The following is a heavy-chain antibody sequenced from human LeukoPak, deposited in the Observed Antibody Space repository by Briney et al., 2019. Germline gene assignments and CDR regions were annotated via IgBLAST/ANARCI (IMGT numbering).Heavy chain of an antibody. J-gene: IGHJ4*02. D-gene: IGHD6-13*01. CDR1: GFTFSNYA. CDR3: AKDLTAADTAGG. CDR2: ISGSGGST. V-gene: IGHV3-23*01. Sequence: PRGSLRLSCAVSGFTFSNYAMTWVRHAPGKGLEWVSVISGSGGSTYYADSVKGRFTISRDNSKNTLYLQMNSLRAEDTAVYYCAKDLTAADTAGGWGQGTLVTVSS.